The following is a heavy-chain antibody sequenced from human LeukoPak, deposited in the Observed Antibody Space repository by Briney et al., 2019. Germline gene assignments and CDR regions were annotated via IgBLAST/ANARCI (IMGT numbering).Heavy chain of an antibody. J-gene: IGHJ4*02. CDR1: GFTFSSYA. CDR3: AKDKNFGVVIAGVYFDY. Sequence: TGGSLRLSCAASGFTFSSYAMSWVRQAPGKGLEWVSAISGSGGSTYYADSVKGRFTISRDNSKNTLYLQMNSLRAEDTAVYYCAKDKNFGVVIAGVYFDYWGQGTLVTVSS. CDR2: ISGSGGST. V-gene: IGHV3-23*01. D-gene: IGHD3-3*01.